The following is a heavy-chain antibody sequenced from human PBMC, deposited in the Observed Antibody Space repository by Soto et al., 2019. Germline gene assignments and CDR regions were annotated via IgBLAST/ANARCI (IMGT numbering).Heavy chain of an antibody. CDR1: ISSSSYY. V-gene: IGHV4-39*01. Sequence: ISSSSYYWGWIRQPPGKGLEWIGSIYYSGSTYYNPSLKGRVTISGDTSKNQFSLKLSSVTAADTAVYYCARRDQLLRDWFDPWGQGTLVPVSS. CDR2: IYYSGST. J-gene: IGHJ5*02. CDR3: ARRDQLLRDWFDP. D-gene: IGHD2-2*01.